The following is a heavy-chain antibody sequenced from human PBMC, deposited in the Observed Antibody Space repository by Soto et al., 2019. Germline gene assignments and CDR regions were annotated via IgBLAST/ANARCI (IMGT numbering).Heavy chain of an antibody. CDR2: ISSGAATI. Sequence: GGSLRLSCAASGFTFSSYEMNWVRQAPGKGLEWVSYISSGAATIYYADSVKGRFTISRDNAHNSLYLHMNNLRAEDTALYYCARDRGYSVHGAGNDAFDIWGQGTMVTVSS. CDR1: GFTFSSYE. CDR3: ARDRGYSVHGAGNDAFDI. J-gene: IGHJ3*02. V-gene: IGHV3-48*03. D-gene: IGHD5-12*01.